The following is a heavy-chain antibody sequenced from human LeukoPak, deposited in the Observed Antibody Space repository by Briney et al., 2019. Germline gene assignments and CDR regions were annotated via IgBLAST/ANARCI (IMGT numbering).Heavy chain of an antibody. V-gene: IGHV4-34*01. CDR1: GGSFSGYY. D-gene: IGHD2-2*01. J-gene: IGHJ4*02. CDR3: ALSARDIVVVPAA. Sequence: SETLSLTCAVYGGSFSGYYWSWIRQPLGKGLEWIGEINHSGSTNYNPSLKSRVTISVDTSKNQFSLKLSSVTAADTAVYYCALSARDIVVVPAAWGQGTLVTVSS. CDR2: INHSGST.